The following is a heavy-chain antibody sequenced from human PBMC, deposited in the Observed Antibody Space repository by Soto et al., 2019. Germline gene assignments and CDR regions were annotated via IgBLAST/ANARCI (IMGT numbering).Heavy chain of an antibody. D-gene: IGHD1-1*01. CDR2: LYDVDGS. CDR1: GLTISGKKY. Sequence: DVQLVESGGGLIQPGESLRLSCAAFGLTISGKKYVAWVRQAPGKGLEWVSALYDVDGSFYADSVTGRFTTSSDSSKTTVYLQMNDLRPDDTATYYCARAVYCTTDNCWDDFYYYNLDVWGRGTSVTVSS. V-gene: IGHV3-53*01. CDR3: ARAVYCTTDNCWDDFYYYNLDV. J-gene: IGHJ6*02.